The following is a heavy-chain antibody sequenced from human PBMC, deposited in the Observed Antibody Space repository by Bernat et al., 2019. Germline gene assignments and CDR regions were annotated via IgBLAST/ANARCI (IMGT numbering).Heavy chain of an antibody. CDR1: DFTFGDYA. CDR2: IRSDSYAATT. D-gene: IGHD3-3*01. V-gene: IGHV3-49*03. J-gene: IGHJ6*02. CDR3: ARRITTFGVVNRADV. Sequence: EVQLLESGGGLVQAGRSLRLSCTASDFTFGDYAMGWFRQAPAKGLEWVGFIRSDSYAATTEYAASVRGRCSISKDESRTIAHLQMDGLKTEDTAVYYCARRITTFGVVNRADVWGQGITVTVSS.